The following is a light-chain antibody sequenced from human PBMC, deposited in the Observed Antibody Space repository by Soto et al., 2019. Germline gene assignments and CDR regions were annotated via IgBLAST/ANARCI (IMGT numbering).Light chain of an antibody. CDR3: AAWDDSLNGVL. CDR1: TSNIGSNT. Sequence: QSVLTQSPSASGTPGQRVTISCSGSTSNIGSNTVQWYQHLPGTAPKLLISGNNQRPSGVPDRFSVSKSGTSASLAISGLQSEDEADYYCAAWDDSLNGVLFGGGTKVTVL. J-gene: IGLJ2*01. V-gene: IGLV1-44*01. CDR2: GNN.